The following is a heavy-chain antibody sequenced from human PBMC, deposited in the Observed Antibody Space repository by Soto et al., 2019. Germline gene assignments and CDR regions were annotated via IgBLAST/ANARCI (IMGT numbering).Heavy chain of an antibody. CDR3: ARAFISTYGMDV. D-gene: IGHD3-10*01. CDR1: GYSFTSYG. CDR2: ISAYNGNT. V-gene: IGHV1-18*01. J-gene: IGHJ6*02. Sequence: ASVKVSCKASGYSFTSYGISWVRQAPGQGLEWMGWISAYNGNTNYAQKLQGRVTITADESTSTAYMELSSLRSEDTAVYYCARAFISTYGMDVWGQGTTVTVSS.